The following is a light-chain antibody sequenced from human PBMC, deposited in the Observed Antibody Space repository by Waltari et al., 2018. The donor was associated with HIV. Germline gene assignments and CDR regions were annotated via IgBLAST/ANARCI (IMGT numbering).Light chain of an antibody. J-gene: IGLJ2*01. CDR2: EVS. Sequence: QSALTQPASVSGSPGPSLTISCTGTRSDVGAYNYVSWYQQHPGKAPKLMIYEVSNRPSGVSNRFSGSKSGNTASLTISGLQAEDEADYYCSSYTSSSTPVVFGGGTKLTVL. CDR3: SSYTSSSTPVV. CDR1: RSDVGAYNY. V-gene: IGLV2-14*01.